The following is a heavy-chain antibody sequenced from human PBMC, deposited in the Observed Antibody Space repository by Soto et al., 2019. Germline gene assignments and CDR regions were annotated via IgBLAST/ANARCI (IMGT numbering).Heavy chain of an antibody. CDR3: ARDGRRGDYSYYATDV. CDR1: GGSISSGGYS. J-gene: IGHJ6*02. D-gene: IGHD3-10*01. V-gene: IGHV4-30-2*01. CDR2: IYHSGST. Sequence: SETLSLTCAVSGGSISSGGYSWSWIRQPPGKGLEWIGYIYHSGSTYYNPSLKSRVTISVDRSKNQFSLKLSSVTAADTAVYYCARDGRRGDYSYYATDVWGQGTTVTVSS.